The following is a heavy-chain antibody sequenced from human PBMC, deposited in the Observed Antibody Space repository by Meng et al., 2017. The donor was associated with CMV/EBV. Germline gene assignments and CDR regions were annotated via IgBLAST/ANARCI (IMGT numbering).Heavy chain of an antibody. Sequence: LRCAVYGGSLSDYSWRWIRQPPGERLEWIGEINHSGSPNYNPSLKSRVTMAVDTSKNQFSLRLSSVTAADTAVYYCVRGGIATRPNYWGQGTLVTVSS. CDR1: GGSLSDYS. J-gene: IGHJ4*02. V-gene: IGHV4-34*01. CDR3: VRGGIATRPNY. CDR2: INHSGSP. D-gene: IGHD1-1*01.